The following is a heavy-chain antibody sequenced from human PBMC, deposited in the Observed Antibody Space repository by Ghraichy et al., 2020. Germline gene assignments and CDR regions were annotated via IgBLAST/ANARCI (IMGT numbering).Heavy chain of an antibody. V-gene: IGHV3-7*01. J-gene: IGHJ4*02. CDR3: ARSNYYGSSRGDY. Sequence: GGSLRLSCAASGFTFSSYWMSWVRQAPGKGLEWVANIKQDGSEKYYVDSVKGRFTISRDNAKNSLYLQMNSLRAEDTAVYYCARSNYYGSSRGDYWGQGTLVTVSS. CDR2: IKQDGSEK. D-gene: IGHD3-10*01. CDR1: GFTFSSYW.